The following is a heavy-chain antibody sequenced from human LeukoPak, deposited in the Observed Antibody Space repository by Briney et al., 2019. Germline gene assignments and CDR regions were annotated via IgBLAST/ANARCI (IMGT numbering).Heavy chain of an antibody. Sequence: ASVKVSCKASGGTFSSYTISWVRQAPGQGHEWMGRIIPILGIANYAQKFQGRVTITADKSTSTAYMELSSLRSEDTAVYYCARMRDPGPFDIWGQGTMVTVSS. J-gene: IGHJ3*02. V-gene: IGHV1-69*02. CDR1: GGTFSSYT. CDR2: IIPILGIA. CDR3: ARMRDPGPFDI.